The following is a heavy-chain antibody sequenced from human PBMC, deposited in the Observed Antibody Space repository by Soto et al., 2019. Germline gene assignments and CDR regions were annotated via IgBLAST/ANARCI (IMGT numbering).Heavy chain of an antibody. J-gene: IGHJ4*02. Sequence: QVQLQESGPGLVKPSQTLSLTCTVSGGSISSGGYYWSWIRQHPGKVLEWIGYIYYSGSTYYNPSLKSRVTISVDTSKNQFSLKLSSVTAADTAVYYCARGPTIMTTVPNFDYWGQGTLVTVSS. CDR1: GGSISSGGYY. D-gene: IGHD4-4*01. V-gene: IGHV4-31*03. CDR2: IYYSGST. CDR3: ARGPTIMTTVPNFDY.